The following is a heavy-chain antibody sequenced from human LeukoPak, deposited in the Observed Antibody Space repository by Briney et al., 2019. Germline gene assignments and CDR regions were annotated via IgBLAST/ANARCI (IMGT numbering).Heavy chain of an antibody. Sequence: GGSLRLSCAASGFTFSSYAMSWVRQAPGKGLEWVSAVTGTGATTHYADSVKGRFTISRDNSKNTLFLQMTSLRAEDRAVYYCARVVGGGYSYPILYYFDYWGQGTLVTVSS. CDR1: GFTFSSYA. J-gene: IGHJ4*02. CDR3: ARVVGGGYSYPILYYFDY. CDR2: VTGTGATT. D-gene: IGHD5-18*01. V-gene: IGHV3-23*01.